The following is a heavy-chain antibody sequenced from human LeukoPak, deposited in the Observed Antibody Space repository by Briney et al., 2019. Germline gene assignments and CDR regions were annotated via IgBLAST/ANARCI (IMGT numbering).Heavy chain of an antibody. CDR3: AKPYDDFWSGYSSPVDDY. Sequence: GGSLRLSCVASGFTYTNYRMHWVRQAPGKGLGWVAFIRFDGNNKYYADSVKGRFTISRDNSKNTLYLQMNSLRAEDTGVYFCAKPYDDFWSGYSSPVDDYWGQGTLVTVSS. J-gene: IGHJ4*02. V-gene: IGHV3-30*02. CDR2: IRFDGNNK. D-gene: IGHD3-3*01. CDR1: GFTYTNYR.